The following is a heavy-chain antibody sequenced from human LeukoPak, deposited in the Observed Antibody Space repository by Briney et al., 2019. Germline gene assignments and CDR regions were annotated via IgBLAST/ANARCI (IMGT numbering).Heavy chain of an antibody. CDR3: ARAGGFYGDYVFDY. Sequence: GGSLRLSCAASRFTFSSYSMNWVRQAPRKGLEWVSYISTSSTTVYYTDSVKGRLTISRDNAKNSLYLQMNSLRDEDTAVYYCARAGGFYGDYVFDYWGQGTLVTVSS. CDR2: ISTSSTTV. D-gene: IGHD4-17*01. CDR1: RFTFSSYS. J-gene: IGHJ4*02. V-gene: IGHV3-48*02.